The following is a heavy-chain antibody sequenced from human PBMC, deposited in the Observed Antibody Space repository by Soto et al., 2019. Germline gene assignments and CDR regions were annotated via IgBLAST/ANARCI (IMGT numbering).Heavy chain of an antibody. CDR2: IYYSGST. J-gene: IGHJ4*02. D-gene: IGHD3-3*01. CDR3: ARAVNEFCSGCVDY. Sequence: SETLSLTCTVSGGSISSGYYYWSWIRQPPGKGLEWIGYIYYSGSTYYNPSLKSRVTISVDTSKNQFSLKLSSVTASDTAVYYCARAVNEFCSGCVDYWGQGTLVPVSS. V-gene: IGHV4-30-4*01. CDR1: GGSISSGYYY.